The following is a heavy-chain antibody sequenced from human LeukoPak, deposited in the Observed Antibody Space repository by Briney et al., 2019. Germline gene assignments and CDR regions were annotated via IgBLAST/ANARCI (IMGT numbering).Heavy chain of an antibody. Sequence: SETLSLTCTVSGGSISSSSYYWGWIRQPPGKGLEWIGSIYYSGSTYYNPSLKSRVTISVDTSKNQFSLKLSSVTAADTAVYYCARRRDGYNTHYWGQGTLVTISS. CDR1: GGSISSSSYY. CDR3: ARRRDGYNTHY. CDR2: IYYSGST. V-gene: IGHV4-39*07. D-gene: IGHD5-24*01. J-gene: IGHJ4*02.